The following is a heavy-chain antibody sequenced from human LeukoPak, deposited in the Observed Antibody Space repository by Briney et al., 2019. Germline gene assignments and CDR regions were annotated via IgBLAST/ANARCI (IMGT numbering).Heavy chain of an antibody. D-gene: IGHD3-3*01. J-gene: IGHJ4*02. CDR3: AAQLTVFGATFDY. CDR2: IYYSGST. CDR1: GGSISGYY. V-gene: IGHV4-59*12. Sequence: SETLSLTCAVSGGSISGYYWVWIRQPPGKGLEWIGYIYYSGSTNYNPSLKSRVTISVDTSKNQFSLKLSSVTAADTAVYYCAAQLTVFGATFDYWGQGILVTVSS.